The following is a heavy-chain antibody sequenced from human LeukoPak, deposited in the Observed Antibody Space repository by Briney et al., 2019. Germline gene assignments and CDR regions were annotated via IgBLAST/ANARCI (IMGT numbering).Heavy chain of an antibody. CDR1: GDSISSHC. CDR3: ARSKKGYSYGPFDY. J-gene: IGHJ4*02. CDR2: IYYSGSA. V-gene: IGHV4-59*08. Sequence: SETLSLTCSVSGDSISSHCWGWIRRPPGKGLEWLGCIYYSGSAYYNPSLKSRVTISVDTSKNQFSLKLSSVTAADTAVYYCARSKKGYSYGPFDYWGQGTLVTVSS. D-gene: IGHD5-18*01.